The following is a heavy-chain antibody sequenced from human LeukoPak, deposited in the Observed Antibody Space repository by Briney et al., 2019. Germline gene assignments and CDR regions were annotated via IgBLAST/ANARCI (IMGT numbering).Heavy chain of an antibody. Sequence: KPSETLSLTCTVSGGSISSSSYYWGWIRQPPGKGLEWIGSIYYSGCTYYNPSLKSRVTISVDTSKDQFSLKLSSVTAADTAVYYCARQGWFGELLSPLDYWGQGTLVTVSS. CDR3: ARQGWFGELLSPLDY. CDR2: IYYSGCT. V-gene: IGHV4-39*01. CDR1: GGSISSSSYY. J-gene: IGHJ4*02. D-gene: IGHD3-10*01.